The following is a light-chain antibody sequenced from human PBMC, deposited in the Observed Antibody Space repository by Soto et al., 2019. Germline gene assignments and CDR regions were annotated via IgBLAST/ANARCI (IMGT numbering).Light chain of an antibody. Sequence: QPVLTQPPSVSGAPGQRVTISCTGSSSNIGAGYDVHWYQQLPGTAPKLLIYGNSNRPSGVPDRFSGSKSGTSASQAITGLLAEDEADYYCQSYDSSLSGYVVFGGGTKVTVL. CDR2: GNS. V-gene: IGLV1-40*01. CDR3: QSYDSSLSGYVV. CDR1: SSNIGAGYD. J-gene: IGLJ2*01.